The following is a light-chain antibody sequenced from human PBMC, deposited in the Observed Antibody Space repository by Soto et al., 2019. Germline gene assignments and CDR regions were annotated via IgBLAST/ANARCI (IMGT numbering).Light chain of an antibody. Sequence: EIVLTQSPDTLSLSPGERATLSCRASQSISSYLAWYQQKPGQAPRLLIYDSSNRATGIPARFSGSGSGTDFTLTISSLEPEDFAVYCCHQRSNWPIFTFGPGTKVDIK. CDR2: DSS. CDR3: HQRSNWPIFT. V-gene: IGKV3-11*01. J-gene: IGKJ3*01. CDR1: QSISSY.